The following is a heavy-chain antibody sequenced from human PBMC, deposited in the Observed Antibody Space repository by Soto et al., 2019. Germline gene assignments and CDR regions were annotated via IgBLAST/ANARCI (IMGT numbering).Heavy chain of an antibody. Sequence: DVQVLESGGGLVQPGGSLRLSCAASGFTFSNYGMSWVRQAPGKGLEWVSSISNSGGSTYYADSVKGRFTISRDTSKNTQYLQMDSLRVEDTAIYYCAKPSNQITMIRGVGYFDYWGQGTLVTVSS. D-gene: IGHD3-10*01. J-gene: IGHJ4*02. CDR2: ISNSGGST. CDR3: AKPSNQITMIRGVGYFDY. V-gene: IGHV3-23*01. CDR1: GFTFSNYG.